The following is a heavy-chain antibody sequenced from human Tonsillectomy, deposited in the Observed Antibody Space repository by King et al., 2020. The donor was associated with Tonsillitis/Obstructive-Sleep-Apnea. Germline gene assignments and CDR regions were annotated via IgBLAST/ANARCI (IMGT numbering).Heavy chain of an antibody. Sequence: VQLVESGAEVKKPGASVRVSCKASGYTFTYYGISWVRQAPGQGLEWMGWISAYNGDTNYAQKLQGRVNVTTDTSTGTAYMDLRSLRSDDTAVYYCARDHYSSSWSAHGYYYGMDVWGQGTTFTVSS. CDR2: ISAYNGDT. J-gene: IGHJ6*02. CDR1: GYTFTYYG. CDR3: ARDHYSSSWSAHGYYYGMDV. V-gene: IGHV1-18*01. D-gene: IGHD6-13*01.